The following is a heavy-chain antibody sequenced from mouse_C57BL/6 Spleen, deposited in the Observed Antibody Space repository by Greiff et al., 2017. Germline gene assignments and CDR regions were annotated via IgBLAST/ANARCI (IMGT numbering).Heavy chain of an antibody. Sequence: QVQLQQPGAELVKPGASVKLSCKASGYTFTSYWMPWVKQRPGQGLEWIGEIDPSDSYTNYNQKFKGKATLTVDTSSSTAYMQLSSLTSTDSAVYYCARWSDGYYFDYWGQGTTLTVSA. CDR3: ARWSDGYYFDY. D-gene: IGHD2-3*01. CDR2: IDPSDSYT. V-gene: IGHV1-50*01. J-gene: IGHJ2*01. CDR1: GYTFTSYW.